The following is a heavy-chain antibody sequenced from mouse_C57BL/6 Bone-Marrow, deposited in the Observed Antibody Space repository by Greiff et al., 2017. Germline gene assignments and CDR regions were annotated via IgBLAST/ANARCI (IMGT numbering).Heavy chain of an antibody. CDR1: GFSLSTFGMG. J-gene: IGHJ2*01. V-gene: IGHV8-8*01. CDR3: ARIGGTTVVAHFDY. D-gene: IGHD1-1*01. Sequence: QVTLKEYGPGILQPSQTLSLTCSFSGFSLSTFGMGVGWIRQPSGKGLVWLAHIWWDDDKYYNPALKSRHTISKYTSKNPGILKIDKVDTADTATYYCARIGGTTVVAHFDYWGQGTTLTVSS. CDR2: IWWDDDK.